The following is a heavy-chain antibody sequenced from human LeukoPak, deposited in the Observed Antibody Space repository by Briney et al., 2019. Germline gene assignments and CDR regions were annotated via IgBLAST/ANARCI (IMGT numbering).Heavy chain of an antibody. D-gene: IGHD6-13*01. V-gene: IGHV3-23*01. CDR2: ISGSGGIT. J-gene: IGHJ4*02. CDR3: AKDYSSIAAAGMEEAFGY. Sequence: ETLSLTCTVSGGSISSSSYYWDWIRQPPGKGLEWVSAISGSGGITYYADSVKGRFTISRDNSKNTLYLQMNSLRAEDTAVYYCAKDYSSIAAAGMEEAFGYWGQGTLVTVSS. CDR1: GGSISSSSYY.